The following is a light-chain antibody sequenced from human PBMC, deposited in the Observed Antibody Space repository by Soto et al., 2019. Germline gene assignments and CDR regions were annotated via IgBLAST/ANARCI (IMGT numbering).Light chain of an antibody. Sequence: QSALTQPSSASGTPGQRVTIACSGSSSNIGSTTVKWYQQLPGTAPKLLIYNNNQRPSGVPDRFSGSKSGTSASLAISGLQSEDEADYYCAAWDDSLNGVVFGGGTKLTVL. CDR2: NNN. CDR1: SSNIGSTT. CDR3: AAWDDSLNGVV. V-gene: IGLV1-44*01. J-gene: IGLJ3*02.